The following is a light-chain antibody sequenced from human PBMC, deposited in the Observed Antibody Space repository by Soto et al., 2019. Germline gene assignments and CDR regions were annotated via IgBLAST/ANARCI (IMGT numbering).Light chain of an antibody. CDR1: QSVSSN. J-gene: IGKJ1*01. CDR3: QQYNNWPPTWT. V-gene: IGKV3-15*01. CDR2: GAS. Sequence: EIVMAQSPAGLSVSPGERATLCCRASQSVSSNLAWYQQKPGQAPRLLIYGASTRATGIPARFSGSGSGTEFTLTISSLQSEDFAVYYCQQYNNWPPTWTFGQGTKVDIK.